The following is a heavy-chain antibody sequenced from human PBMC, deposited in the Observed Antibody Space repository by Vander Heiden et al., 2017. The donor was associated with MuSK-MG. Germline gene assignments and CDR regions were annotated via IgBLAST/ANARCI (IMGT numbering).Heavy chain of an antibody. CDR3: AKGGIAAAGY. Sequence: EVQLLEPGGGLVQPGGSLRPPCAASGFTFCRYAVSWVRQARGKGLEWVSAIGGSGGSTYYADSVKGGFTISRDNSKNTLYLQMNSLRAEDTAVYYCAKGGIAAAGYWGQGTLVTVSS. D-gene: IGHD6-13*01. J-gene: IGHJ4*02. CDR1: GFTFCRYA. CDR2: IGGSGGST. V-gene: IGHV3-23*01.